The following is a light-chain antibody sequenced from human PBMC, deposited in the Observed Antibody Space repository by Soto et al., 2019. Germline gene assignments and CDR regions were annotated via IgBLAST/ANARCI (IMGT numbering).Light chain of an antibody. Sequence: DIQMTQSPSSLSASVGDRVTIICRASQSISSYLNWYQQKPGKAPKLLIYAASSLQSGVPSRFSGSGSGTDFTLTISSLQPEDFATYYCQQFNSYTSSITFGQGTRLEIK. V-gene: IGKV1-39*01. J-gene: IGKJ5*01. CDR1: QSISSY. CDR2: AAS. CDR3: QQFNSYTSSIT.